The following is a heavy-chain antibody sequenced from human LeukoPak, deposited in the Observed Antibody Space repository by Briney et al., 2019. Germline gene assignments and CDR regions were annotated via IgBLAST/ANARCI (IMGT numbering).Heavy chain of an antibody. CDR3: ARGSRFYCSGGSCYRMTKFDY. J-gene: IGHJ4*02. Sequence: SGGSLRLSCAASGFTFSSYSMNWVRQAPGKGLEWVSSISSSSSYIYYADSVKGRFTISRDNAKNSLYLQMNSLRAEDTAVYYCARGSRFYCSGGSCYRMTKFDYWGQGTLVTVSS. CDR2: ISSSSSYI. D-gene: IGHD2-15*01. V-gene: IGHV3-21*01. CDR1: GFTFSSYS.